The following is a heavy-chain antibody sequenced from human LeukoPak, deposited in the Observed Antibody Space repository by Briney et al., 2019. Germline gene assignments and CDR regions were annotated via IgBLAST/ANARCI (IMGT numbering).Heavy chain of an antibody. V-gene: IGHV3-7*03. CDR3: AKDASTGWTNDAFDI. CDR1: GFSFSSYW. Sequence: PGGSLRLSCAASGFSFSSYWMSWVRQAPGKGLEWVANIQHDGSEQYYVDSVKGRFTISRDNTKKSLFLQINSLRAEDTAIYFCAKDASTGWTNDAFDIWGQGTVVSVSS. D-gene: IGHD6-19*01. CDR2: IQHDGSEQ. J-gene: IGHJ3*02.